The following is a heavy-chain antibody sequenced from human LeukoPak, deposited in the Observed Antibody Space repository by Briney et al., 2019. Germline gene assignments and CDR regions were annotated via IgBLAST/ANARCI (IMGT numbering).Heavy chain of an antibody. J-gene: IGHJ4*02. V-gene: IGHV3-66*01. D-gene: IGHD2-15*01. CDR1: GFTFSRNY. CDR3: ARDFCSAGSCYPDN. CDR2: IYSGGST. Sequence: GGSLRLSCAASGFTFSRNYMSWVRQAPGKGLEWVSVIYSGGSTYYADSVKGRFTISRDNSKNTLYLQINSLRVEDTAVYYCARDFCSAGSCYPDNWGQGTLVTVSS.